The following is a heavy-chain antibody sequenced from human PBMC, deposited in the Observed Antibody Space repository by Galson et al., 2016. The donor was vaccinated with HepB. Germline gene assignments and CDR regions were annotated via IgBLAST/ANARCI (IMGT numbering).Heavy chain of an antibody. CDR2: ISAYSSSI. CDR1: GYTFTTYG. D-gene: IGHD4-17*01. CDR3: ARFRENGDWDVVDV. Sequence: SVKVSCKASGYTFTTYGVSWVRKAPGQGLEWMGWISAYSSSIYYAQRFQDRVTLTTDTSTGTAYMELRSLRSDDTAFYYCARFRENGDWDVVDVWGPGTMVIVSS. J-gene: IGHJ3*01. V-gene: IGHV1-18*04.